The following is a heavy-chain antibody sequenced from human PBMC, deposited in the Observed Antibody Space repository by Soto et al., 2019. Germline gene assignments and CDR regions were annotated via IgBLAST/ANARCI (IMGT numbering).Heavy chain of an antibody. CDR2: INANHGNT. CDR1: GYTFTSYA. D-gene: IGHD5-12*01. V-gene: IGHV1-3*01. CDR3: ARGGEGYNFGAVY. J-gene: IGHJ4*02. Sequence: ASVKVSCKASGYTFTSYAMHWVRQAPGQRLEWMGWINANHGNTKYSQKFQGRVTITTDESTNSVYMELRSLRSDDTAVYYCARGGEGYNFGAVYWGQGTPVTVSS.